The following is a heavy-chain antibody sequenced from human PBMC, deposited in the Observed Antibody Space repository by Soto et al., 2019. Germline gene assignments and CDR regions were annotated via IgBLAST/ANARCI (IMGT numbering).Heavy chain of an antibody. V-gene: IGHV3-23*01. CDR2: ISGSGGST. CDR3: AKDMRWELLSVWYQGAFDI. D-gene: IGHD1-26*01. Sequence: PWWSLRLSCSASGFTFRGYAMRWCRQAPGKGLEWVSAISGSGGSTYYADSVKGRFTISRDNSKNTLYLQMNSLRAEDTAVYYCAKDMRWELLSVWYQGAFDIWGQGTMVTVSS. J-gene: IGHJ3*02. CDR1: GFTFRGYA.